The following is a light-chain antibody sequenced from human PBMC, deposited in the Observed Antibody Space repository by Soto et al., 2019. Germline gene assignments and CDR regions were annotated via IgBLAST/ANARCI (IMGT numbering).Light chain of an antibody. CDR1: SSDVGGYNY. Sequence: QSVLTQPDSVSGSPGQSITLSCTGTSSDVGGYNYVSWYQQHPGKAPKLMIYDVSNRPSGVSNRFSGSKSVNTASLTISGLQAEDEADYYCSSYTSSSTWVFGGGTKLTVL. J-gene: IGLJ3*02. CDR3: SSYTSSSTWV. V-gene: IGLV2-14*01. CDR2: DVS.